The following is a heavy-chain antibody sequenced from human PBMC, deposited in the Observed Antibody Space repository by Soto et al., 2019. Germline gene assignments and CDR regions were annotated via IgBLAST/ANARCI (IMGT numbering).Heavy chain of an antibody. V-gene: IGHV4-31*02. J-gene: IGHJ6*02. Sequence: TSETLSLTCTVSGGSISSGGYYWSWIRQHPGKGLEWIGYIYYSGSTYYNPSLKSRVTISVDTSKNQFSLKLSSVTAADTAVYYCAREELSVPNYYYYGMDVWGQGTTVTVSS. CDR2: IYYSGST. CDR3: AREELSVPNYYYYGMDV. D-gene: IGHD3-16*02. CDR1: GGSISSGGYY.